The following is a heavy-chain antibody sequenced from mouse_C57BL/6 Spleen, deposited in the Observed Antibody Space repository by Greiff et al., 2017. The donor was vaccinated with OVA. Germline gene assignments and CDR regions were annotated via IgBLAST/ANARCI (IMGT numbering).Heavy chain of an antibody. CDR2: FYPGSGSI. Sequence: QVHVKQSGAELVKPGASVKLSCKASGYTFTEYTIHWVKQRSGQGLEWIGWFYPGSGSIKYNEKFKDKATLTADKSSSTVYMELSRLTSEDSAVYFCARHEEEGGDLHGFMDYWGQGTSGTVSS. CDR1: GYTFTEYT. J-gene: IGHJ4*01. V-gene: IGHV1-62-2*01. CDR3: ARHEEEGGDLHGFMDY.